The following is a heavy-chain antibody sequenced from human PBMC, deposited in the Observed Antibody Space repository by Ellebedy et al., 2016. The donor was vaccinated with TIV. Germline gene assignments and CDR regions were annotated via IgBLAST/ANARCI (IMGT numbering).Heavy chain of an antibody. Sequence: ASVKVSXKASGYTFTSYYMHWVRQAPGQGLEWMGIINPSGGSTSYAQKFQGRVTMTRDTSTSTVYMELSSLRSEDTAVYYCAKDSPFTLYDILTGYSEHPFDYWGQGTLVTVSS. D-gene: IGHD3-9*01. CDR1: GYTFTSYY. CDR3: AKDSPFTLYDILTGYSEHPFDY. J-gene: IGHJ4*02. CDR2: INPSGGST. V-gene: IGHV1-46*01.